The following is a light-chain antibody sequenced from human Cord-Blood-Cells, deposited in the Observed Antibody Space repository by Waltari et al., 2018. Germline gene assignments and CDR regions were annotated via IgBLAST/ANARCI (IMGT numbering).Light chain of an antibody. CDR1: QSISSY. CDR3: LQHNRYPYS. CDR2: AAS. V-gene: IGKV1-17*01. Sequence: DIQMTQSPSSLSASVGDRVTITCRASQSISSYLNWYQQKPGKAPKLLIYAASSLQSGVPSRFSGSGSGTEFTLTISSLQPEDFATYYCLQHNRYPYSFGQGTKLVIK. J-gene: IGKJ2*03.